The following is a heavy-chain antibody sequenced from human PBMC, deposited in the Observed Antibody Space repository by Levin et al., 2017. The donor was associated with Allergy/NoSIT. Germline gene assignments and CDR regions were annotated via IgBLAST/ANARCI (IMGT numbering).Heavy chain of an antibody. CDR2: ISSSSSYI. J-gene: IGHJ6*03. D-gene: IGHD3-9*01. CDR1: GFTFSSYS. CDR3: AREHYDILTGYYYMDV. V-gene: IGHV3-21*01. Sequence: GESLKISCAASGFTFSSYSMNWVRQAPGKGLEWVSSISSSSSYIYYADSVKGRFTISRDNAKNSLYLQMNSLRAEDTAVYYCAREHYDILTGYYYMDVWGKGTTVTVSS.